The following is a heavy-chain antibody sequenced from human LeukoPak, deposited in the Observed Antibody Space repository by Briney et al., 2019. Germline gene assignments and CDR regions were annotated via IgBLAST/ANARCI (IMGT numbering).Heavy chain of an antibody. V-gene: IGHV3-7*01. CDR1: GCTVNNYW. CDR3: ARDWKYNEYLDY. D-gene: IGHD1-7*01. CDR2: VKKDGSEY. Sequence: PGGSLRPSCAASGCTVNNYWMSWVRQAPGKGLEWVANVKKDGSEYYYVDSVKGRFTISRDNAKDSLYLQMNSLRAEDTAVYYCARDWKYNEYLDYWGEGSLVTVSS. J-gene: IGHJ4*02.